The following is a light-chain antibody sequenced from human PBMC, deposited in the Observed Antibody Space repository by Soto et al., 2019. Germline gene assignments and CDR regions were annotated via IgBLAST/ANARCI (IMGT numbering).Light chain of an antibody. CDR3: QQYGDSPLT. CDR2: GAS. V-gene: IGKV3-20*01. CDR1: QTVSSNY. Sequence: EIALTQSPGTLSLSPGERATLSCRASQTVSSNYVAWYQQKPGLAPRLLIYGASSRAHGIPDRFSGSGSGTDFTLAISRLEPEDFAVYYCQQYGDSPLTFGGGAKVEIK. J-gene: IGKJ4*01.